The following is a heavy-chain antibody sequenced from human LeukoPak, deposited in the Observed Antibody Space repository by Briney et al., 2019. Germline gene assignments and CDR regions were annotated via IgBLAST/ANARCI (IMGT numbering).Heavy chain of an antibody. CDR2: VHYSGSI. J-gene: IGHJ6*03. V-gene: IGHV4-39*07. CDR3: ARDARRRLSKWFGELTTAYYYYMDV. CDR1: GGSISSHSYY. D-gene: IGHD3-10*01. Sequence: SGTLSLTCTVSGGSISSHSYYWAWIRQPPGKGLEWIGSVHYSGSIYYNPPLKSRATLSLNTSNNQFSLKLSSVSAGDTAVYYCARDARRRLSKWFGELTTAYYYYMDVWGKGTTVTISS.